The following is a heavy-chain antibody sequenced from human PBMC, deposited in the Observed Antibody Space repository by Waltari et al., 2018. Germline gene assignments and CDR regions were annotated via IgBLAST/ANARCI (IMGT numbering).Heavy chain of an antibody. J-gene: IGHJ4*02. CDR2: VDNSGGRT. Sequence: EVQLLESGGGLVQPGESLRLSCAASGFTFSTYARNWVRQAPGKVLEWVSTVDNSGGRTFYAASVQGRFTISRDNLRNTVYLQMNSLRAEDTALYYCTKDRQSIQFEYWGQGILVTVSS. D-gene: IGHD6-19*01. CDR3: TKDRQSIQFEY. V-gene: IGHV3-23*01. CDR1: GFTFSTYA.